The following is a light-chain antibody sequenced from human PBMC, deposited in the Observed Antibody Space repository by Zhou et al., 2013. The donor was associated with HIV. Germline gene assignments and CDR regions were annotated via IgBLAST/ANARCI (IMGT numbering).Light chain of an antibody. CDR1: QSISSW. Sequence: DIQMTQSPSTLSTSVGDRVTITCRATQSISSWLAWYQHKPGKAPKLLIYKASSLERGVPSRFSGSASGTEFTLTISGLQPDDVATYYCQQYKSYSWTFGQGTKVEIK. CDR3: QQYKSYSWT. J-gene: IGKJ1*01. V-gene: IGKV1-5*03. CDR2: KAS.